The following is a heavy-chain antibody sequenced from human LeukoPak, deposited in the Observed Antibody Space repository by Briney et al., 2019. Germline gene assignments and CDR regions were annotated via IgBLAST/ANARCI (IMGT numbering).Heavy chain of an antibody. CDR2: LKQDGSEK. Sequence: PGGSLRLSCAASGFTFTTYWMGWVRQAPGKGLEWVANLKQDGSEKYYVDSVKGRFTISRDNAKNSLYLQMNSLRAEDTAVYYCARVLSYYDNSGYFYFDYWGQGTLVTVSS. D-gene: IGHD3-22*01. V-gene: IGHV3-7*01. CDR1: GFTFTTYW. J-gene: IGHJ4*02. CDR3: ARVLSYYDNSGYFYFDY.